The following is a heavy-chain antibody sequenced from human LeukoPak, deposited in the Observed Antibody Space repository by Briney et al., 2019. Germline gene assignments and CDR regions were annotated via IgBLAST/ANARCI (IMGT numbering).Heavy chain of an antibody. Sequence: SETLSLTCTVSGGSISSSSYYWGWIRQPPGKGLEWIGSIYYSGSTYYNPSLKSRVTISVDTSKNQFSLKLSSVNAADTAVYYCARVLGSGSSDAFDIWGQGTMVTVSS. CDR2: IYYSGST. V-gene: IGHV4-39*01. J-gene: IGHJ3*02. CDR3: ARVLGSGSSDAFDI. CDR1: GGSISSSSYY. D-gene: IGHD1-26*01.